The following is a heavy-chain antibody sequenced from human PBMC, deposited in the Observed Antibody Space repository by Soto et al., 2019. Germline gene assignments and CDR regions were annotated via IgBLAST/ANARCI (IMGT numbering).Heavy chain of an antibody. Sequence: QVQLVESGGGVVQPGRSLRLSCAASGFTFSSYAMHWVRQAPGKGLEWVAVISYDGSNKYYADSVKGRFTISRDNSKNTLYLQMNSLRAEDTAVYYCARGSLSSSWTYYFDYWGQGTLVTVSS. D-gene: IGHD6-13*01. CDR1: GFTFSSYA. J-gene: IGHJ4*02. CDR3: ARGSLSSSWTYYFDY. V-gene: IGHV3-30-3*01. CDR2: ISYDGSNK.